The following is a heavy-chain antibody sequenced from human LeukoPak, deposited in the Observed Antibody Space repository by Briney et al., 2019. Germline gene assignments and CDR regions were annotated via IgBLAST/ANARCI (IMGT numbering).Heavy chain of an antibody. CDR1: GFTFTTSW. V-gene: IGHV3-74*01. Sequence: GGSLRLSCAASGFTFTTSWMHWFRQAPGKGLVWVSRIESDGTSTTYADSVKGRFTISRDNAKNTLYLQMNSLRAEDTAVYYCARVWAGYAFDIWGQGTMVTVSS. CDR2: IESDGTST. J-gene: IGHJ3*02. CDR3: ARVWAGYAFDI. D-gene: IGHD3/OR15-3a*01.